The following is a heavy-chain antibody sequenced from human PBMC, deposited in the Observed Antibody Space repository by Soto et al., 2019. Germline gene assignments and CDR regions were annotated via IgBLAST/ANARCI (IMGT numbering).Heavy chain of an antibody. CDR2: ISYDGSNK. Sequence: QVQLVESGGGVVQPGRSLRLSCAASGFTFSRYAMHWVRQAPGKGLEWVAVISYDGSNKYYADSVKGRFTISRDNSKNTLYLQMNSLRAEDTAVYYCARDWYGMDVWGQGTTVTVSS. J-gene: IGHJ6*02. V-gene: IGHV3-30-3*01. CDR3: ARDWYGMDV. CDR1: GFTFSRYA.